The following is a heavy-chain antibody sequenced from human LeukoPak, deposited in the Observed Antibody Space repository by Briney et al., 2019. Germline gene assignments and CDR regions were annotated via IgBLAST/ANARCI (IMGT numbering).Heavy chain of an antibody. J-gene: IGHJ6*02. Sequence: GGSLRLSCAASGFTFSSYDMHWVRQATGKGLEWVSAIGTAGDTYYPGSVKGRFTISRENAKNSLYLQMNSLRAGDTAVYYCARASGWYELANYGMDVWGQGTTVTVSS. CDR2: IGTAGDT. CDR1: GFTFSSYD. D-gene: IGHD6-19*01. V-gene: IGHV3-13*01. CDR3: ARASGWYELANYGMDV.